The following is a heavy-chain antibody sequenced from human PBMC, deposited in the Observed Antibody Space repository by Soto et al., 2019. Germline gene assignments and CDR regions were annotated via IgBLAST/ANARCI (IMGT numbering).Heavy chain of an antibody. CDR1: GYTFASYY. CDR3: AREDDSSGYSTPDAFDI. D-gene: IGHD3-22*01. J-gene: IGHJ3*02. CDR2: INPSGGST. Sequence: SVKDSCKASGYTFASYYMHWGREAPVQGLEWMGIINPSGGSTSYAQKFQGRVTMTRDTSTSTVYMELSSLRSEDTAVYYCAREDDSSGYSTPDAFDIWGQGTMVTVSS. V-gene: IGHV1-46*01.